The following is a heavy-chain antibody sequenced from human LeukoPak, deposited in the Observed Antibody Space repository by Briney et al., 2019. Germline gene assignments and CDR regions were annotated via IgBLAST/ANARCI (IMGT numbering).Heavy chain of an antibody. Sequence: ASVKVSCKASGYSFIDYYLHWVRQAPGQGLEWMGWNNPNSGVTNYAQKFQGRVTMTRDTSISTAYMELSRLSPDDTAVYYCVRDHDTTLNYWGQGTLITVSS. CDR1: GYSFIDYY. CDR2: NNPNSGVT. D-gene: IGHD1-26*01. J-gene: IGHJ4*02. CDR3: VRDHDTTLNY. V-gene: IGHV1-2*02.